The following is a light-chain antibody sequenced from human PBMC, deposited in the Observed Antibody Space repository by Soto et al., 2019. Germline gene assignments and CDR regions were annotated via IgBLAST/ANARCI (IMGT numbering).Light chain of an antibody. J-gene: IGKJ2*01. CDR3: QHQET. CDR2: KAS. CDR1: QSISTW. Sequence: DIQMTQSPSTLSASVGDRVTITCRASQSISTWLAWYQQKPGKAPKLLIYKASSLKSGVPSRFSGSGSGTEFTLTISSLQPDDFGTYYCQHQETFAQGTKLEIK. V-gene: IGKV1-5*03.